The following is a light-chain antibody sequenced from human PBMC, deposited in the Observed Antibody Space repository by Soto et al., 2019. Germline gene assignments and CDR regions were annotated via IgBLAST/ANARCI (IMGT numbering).Light chain of an antibody. CDR1: SGDVGVYKF. CDR2: EVS. J-gene: IGLJ1*01. CDR3: GSYTGTIYG. Sequence: QSALTQPASVSGSPGQSITISCTGTSGDVGVYKFVSWYQQHPGKAPKLIIYEVSNRPSGVSSRFSGSMSGNTASLTISGLQAEDEADYYCGSYTGTIYGFGTGTKVTVL. V-gene: IGLV2-14*01.